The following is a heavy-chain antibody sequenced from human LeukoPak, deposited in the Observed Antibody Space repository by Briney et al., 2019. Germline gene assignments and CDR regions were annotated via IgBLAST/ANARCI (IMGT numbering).Heavy chain of an antibody. Sequence: GASVKVSCKASRYTFTSYDINWVRQATGQGLEWMGWMNPNSGNTGYAQKFQGRVTMTRNTSISTAYMELSSLRSEDTAVYYCARARRGYSYGHFDYWGQGTLVTVSS. J-gene: IGHJ4*02. D-gene: IGHD5-18*01. V-gene: IGHV1-8*01. CDR2: MNPNSGNT. CDR1: RYTFTSYD. CDR3: ARARRGYSYGHFDY.